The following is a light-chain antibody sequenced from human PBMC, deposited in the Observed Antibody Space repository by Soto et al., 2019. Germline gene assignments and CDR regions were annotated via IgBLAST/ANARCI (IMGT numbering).Light chain of an antibody. Sequence: EIVLTQSPATLSLSPGERATLSCRASQSVSSYLAWYQHKPGQAPRLLIYDASNRATGIPARFSGSGSGTDFTLTISSLELEDFAVYYCQQRADWPPLTFGGGTKVEIK. CDR1: QSVSSY. CDR3: QQRADWPPLT. V-gene: IGKV3-11*01. CDR2: DAS. J-gene: IGKJ4*01.